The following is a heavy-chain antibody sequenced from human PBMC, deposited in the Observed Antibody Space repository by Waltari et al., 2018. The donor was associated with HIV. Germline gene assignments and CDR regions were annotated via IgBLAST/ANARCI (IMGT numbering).Heavy chain of an antibody. Sequence: EGQLVASGGGLVQPGGSLRLSCAASGFTFSSYWMCWVRQAPGKGLGWVANRKQDGSEKYYGDSVKGRFTISRDNAKNSLYLQMNSLRAEDTAVYFCARRRGSYCLDYWGQGTLVTVSS. CDR2: RKQDGSEK. J-gene: IGHJ4*02. D-gene: IGHD1-26*01. V-gene: IGHV3-7*01. CDR3: ARRRGSYCLDY. CDR1: GFTFSSYW.